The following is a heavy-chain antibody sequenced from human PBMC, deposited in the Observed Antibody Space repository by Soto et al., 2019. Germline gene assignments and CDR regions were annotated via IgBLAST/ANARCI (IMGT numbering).Heavy chain of an antibody. V-gene: IGHV1-18*01. D-gene: IGHD2-2*01. CDR2: ISPYSGYT. CDR1: GYSFMKYG. J-gene: IGHJ4*02. Sequence: DSVEVSCKXFGYSFMKYGINWVRQAPGQGLEWVGWISPYSGYTHSAQKFHGRLTLTTDTAASTAYMELRILRSADTALYYCAREASVLIPAAQPSRFDSWGQGTLVTVSS. CDR3: AREASVLIPAAQPSRFDS.